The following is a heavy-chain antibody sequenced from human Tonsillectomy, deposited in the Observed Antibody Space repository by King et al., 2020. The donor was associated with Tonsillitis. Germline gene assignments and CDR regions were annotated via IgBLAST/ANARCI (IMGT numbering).Heavy chain of an antibody. CDR3: AKDNEGEDSYGHFDY. CDR2: ISYDGSNK. Sequence: VQLVESGGGVVQPGRSLRLSCAASGFTFSSYGMHWVRQAPGKGLEWVAVISYDGSNKYYADSVKGRFTISRDNSKNTQYLQMNSLRAEDTAVYYCAKDNEGEDSYGHFDYWGQGTLVTVSS. D-gene: IGHD5-18*01. V-gene: IGHV3-30*18. CDR1: GFTFSSYG. J-gene: IGHJ4*02.